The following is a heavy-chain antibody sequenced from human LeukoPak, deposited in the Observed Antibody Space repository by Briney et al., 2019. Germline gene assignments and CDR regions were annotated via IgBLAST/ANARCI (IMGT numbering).Heavy chain of an antibody. CDR2: INPKNGGT. D-gene: IGHD6-19*01. CDR3: ARAIGYSSY. J-gene: IGHJ4*02. CDR1: GYTFTDCF. V-gene: IGHV1-2*02. Sequence: ASVKVSCKTSGYTFTDCFMHWVRQAPGQGLEWMGWINPKNGGTSYAQRLQGRVTMTMDTSVTTAHMELTRLTSDDTAVYYCARAIGYSSYWGQGTLVTVSS.